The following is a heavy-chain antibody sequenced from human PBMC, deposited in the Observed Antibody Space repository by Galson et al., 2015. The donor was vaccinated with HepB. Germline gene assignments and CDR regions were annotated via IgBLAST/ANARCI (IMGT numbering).Heavy chain of an antibody. V-gene: IGHV3-7*01. J-gene: IGHJ3*02. CDR2: IKQDGSAI. CDR3: AETRGLDM. CDR1: VFSFSDYW. D-gene: IGHD3-10*01. Sequence: SLRLSCAASVFSFSDYWMSWVRQAPGKGLEWVANIKQDGSAIHYVDSVKGRFTISRDNTKNSLYLQMNSLRAEDTAVYYCAETRGLDMWGQGTMVTVSS.